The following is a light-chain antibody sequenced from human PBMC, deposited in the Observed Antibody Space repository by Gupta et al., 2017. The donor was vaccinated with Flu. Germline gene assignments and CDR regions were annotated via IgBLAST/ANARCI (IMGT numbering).Light chain of an antibody. V-gene: IGKV3-20*01. Sequence: GTLSLSPGERATPSCRASQSVSSSYLAWYQQKPGQAPRLLIYGASSRATGIPDRFSGSGSGTDFTLTISRLEPEDFAVYYCQQYGSSLYTFGQGTKLEIK. CDR3: QQYGSSLYT. CDR2: GAS. CDR1: QSVSSSY. J-gene: IGKJ2*01.